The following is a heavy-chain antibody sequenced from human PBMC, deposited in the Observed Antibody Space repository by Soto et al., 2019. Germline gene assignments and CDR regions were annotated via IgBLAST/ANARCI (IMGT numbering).Heavy chain of an antibody. CDR3: TRQTGYCRGGRRYSLIPHGMDV. D-gene: IGHD2-15*01. Sequence: ESLKISCKGSDDRFNTYWIGWVRQTPGKGLEWMGIIYPGDSDTGYSPSFQGQVTISADKSTNTVYLQWSSLKDSDTAIYYCTRQTGYCRGGRRYSLIPHGMDVWGQGNMVTVSS. V-gene: IGHV5-51*01. CDR2: IYPGDSDT. J-gene: IGHJ6*02. CDR1: DDRFNTYW.